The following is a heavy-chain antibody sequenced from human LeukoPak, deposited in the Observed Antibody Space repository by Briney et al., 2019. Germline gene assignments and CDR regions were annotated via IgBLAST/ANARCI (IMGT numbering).Heavy chain of an antibody. D-gene: IGHD2-2*01. Sequence: GGSLRLSCAASGFTFSSYAMHWVRQAPGKGLEWVAVISYDGSNKYYADSVKGRFTISRDNSKNTLYLQMNSLRAEDTAVYYCAKGDQVPYYFDYWGQGTLVTVSS. J-gene: IGHJ4*02. CDR1: GFTFSSYA. CDR3: AKGDQVPYYFDY. V-gene: IGHV3-30-3*01. CDR2: ISYDGSNK.